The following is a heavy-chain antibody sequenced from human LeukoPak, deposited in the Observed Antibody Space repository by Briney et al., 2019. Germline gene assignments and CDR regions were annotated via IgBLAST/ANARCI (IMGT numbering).Heavy chain of an antibody. CDR3: ARVRGSYGPFDY. CDR1: GVSISSSTYY. V-gene: IGHV4-39*07. CDR2: IYYSGST. Sequence: PSETLSLTCTVSGVSISSSTYYWGWIRQPPGKGLEWIGSIYYSGSTYYSPSLKSRVTISVDTSKNQFSLKLSSVTAADTAVYYCARVRGSYGPFDYWGQGTLVTVSS. J-gene: IGHJ4*02. D-gene: IGHD1-26*01.